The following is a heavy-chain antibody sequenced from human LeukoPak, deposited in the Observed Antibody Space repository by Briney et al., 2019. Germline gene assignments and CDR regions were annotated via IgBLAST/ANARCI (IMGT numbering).Heavy chain of an antibody. Sequence: GASVKVSCKASGFTFPTSAMMWVRQARGQRLDWIGWIVVGSSNTNYAQKFQERATITRDMSTSTAYMELSSLRSEDSPVYYCAADIVVGPAAMRDDAFDIWGQGTMVTVSS. J-gene: IGHJ3*02. V-gene: IGHV1-58*02. D-gene: IGHD2-2*01. CDR2: IVVGSSNT. CDR1: GFTFPTSA. CDR3: AADIVVGPAAMRDDAFDI.